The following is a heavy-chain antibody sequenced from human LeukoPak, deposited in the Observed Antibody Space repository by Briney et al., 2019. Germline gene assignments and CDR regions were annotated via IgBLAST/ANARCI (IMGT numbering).Heavy chain of an antibody. CDR2: ISYDGSNK. V-gene: IGHV3-30*04. J-gene: IGHJ5*02. CDR1: GFTFSSYA. D-gene: IGHD6-13*01. CDR3: ARPAAAGTAWFDP. Sequence: PGRSLRLSCAASGFTFSSYAMHWVRQAPGKGLEWVAVISYDGSNKYYADSVKGRFTISRDNSKNTLYLQMNSLRAEDTAVYYCARPAAAGTAWFDPWGQGTPVTVSS.